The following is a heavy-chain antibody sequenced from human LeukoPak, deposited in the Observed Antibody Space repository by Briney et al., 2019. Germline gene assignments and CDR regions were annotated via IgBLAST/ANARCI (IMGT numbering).Heavy chain of an antibody. CDR3: ARGRVLLWFGELYKVDY. CDR2: IWYDGSNK. V-gene: IGHV3-33*08. Sequence: GGSLRLSCAASGFTVSSNYMSWVRQAPGKGLEWVAVIWYDGSNKYYADSVKGRFTISRDNSKNTLYLQMNSLRAEDTAVYYCARGRVLLWFGELYKVDYWGQGTLVTVSS. D-gene: IGHD3-10*01. J-gene: IGHJ4*02. CDR1: GFTVSSNY.